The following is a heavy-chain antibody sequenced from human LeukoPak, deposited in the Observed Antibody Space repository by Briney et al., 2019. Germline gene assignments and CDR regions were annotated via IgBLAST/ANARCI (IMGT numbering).Heavy chain of an antibody. J-gene: IGHJ4*02. CDR3: ARGSRDCSSTSCYAGIHY. CDR1: GYTSTSYG. CDR2: ISAYSGNT. D-gene: IGHD2-2*01. V-gene: IGHV1-18*01. Sequence: ASVKVSCTASGYTSTSYGITWVRQAPGQGLEWMGWISAYSGNTMYAQKVQGRVTLTTDASTSTAYMDLRSLTSDDTAVYYCARGSRDCSSTSCYAGIHYWGQGTLVTVSS.